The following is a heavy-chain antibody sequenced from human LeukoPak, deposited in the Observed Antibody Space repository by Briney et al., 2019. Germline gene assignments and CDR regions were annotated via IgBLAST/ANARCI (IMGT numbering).Heavy chain of an antibody. V-gene: IGHV3-23*01. CDR3: ASVVVPAATDYYYYMDV. J-gene: IGHJ6*03. D-gene: IGHD2-2*01. Sequence: GGSLRLSCAASGFTFDDYGMSWVRQAPGKGLEWVSAISGSGGSTYYADSVKGRFTISRDNSKNTLYLQMNSLRAEDTAVYYCASVVVPAATDYYYYMDVWGKGTTVTVSS. CDR2: ISGSGGST. CDR1: GFTFDDYG.